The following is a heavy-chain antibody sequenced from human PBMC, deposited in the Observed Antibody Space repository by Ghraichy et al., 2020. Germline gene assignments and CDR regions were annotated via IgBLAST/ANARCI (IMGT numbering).Heavy chain of an antibody. D-gene: IGHD6-13*01. Sequence: GGSLRLSCAASGFTFDDYAMHWVRQAPGKGLEWVSGISWNSGSIGYADSVKGRFTISRDNAKNSLYLQMNSLRAEDTALYYCAKVAIAAAGQGYYFDYWGQGTLVTASS. CDR2: ISWNSGSI. V-gene: IGHV3-9*01. J-gene: IGHJ4*02. CDR1: GFTFDDYA. CDR3: AKVAIAAAGQGYYFDY.